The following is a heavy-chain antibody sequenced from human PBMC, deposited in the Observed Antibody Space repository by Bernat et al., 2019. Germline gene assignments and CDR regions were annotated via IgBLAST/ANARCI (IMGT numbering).Heavy chain of an antibody. D-gene: IGHD2-2*01. J-gene: IGHJ3*02. V-gene: IGHV3-23*01. CDR1: GFTFSSYA. CDR3: AKSLSLFTDIVVVPAAITDAFDI. Sequence: EVQLLESGGGLVQPGGSLRLSCAASGFTFSSYAMSWVRQAPGKGLEWFSAISGSGGSTYYADSVKGRFTISRDNSKNTLYLQMNILRAEDTAVYYCAKSLSLFTDIVVVPAAITDAFDIWGQGTMVTVSS. CDR2: ISGSGGST.